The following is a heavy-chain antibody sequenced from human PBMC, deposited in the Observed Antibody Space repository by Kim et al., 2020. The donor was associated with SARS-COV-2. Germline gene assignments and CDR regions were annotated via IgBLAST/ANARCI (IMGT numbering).Heavy chain of an antibody. CDR1: GGSISSSNSH. Sequence: SETLSLTCTVSGGSISSSNSHWGWIRQPPGKGLEWIGCVYYSGSTFYNPSLKSRVTISVDTSENQLSLKLTSVTAADTAVYYCARLVMAGIGGRGWG. CDR3: ARLVMAGIGGRG. J-gene: IGHJ1*01. CDR2: VYYSGST. D-gene: IGHD2-15*01. V-gene: IGHV4-39*01.